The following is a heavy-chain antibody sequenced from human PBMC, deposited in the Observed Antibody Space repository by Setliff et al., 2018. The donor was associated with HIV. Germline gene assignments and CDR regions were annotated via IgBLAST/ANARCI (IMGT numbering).Heavy chain of an antibody. CDR3: ARDRYAGEIDY. J-gene: IGHJ4*02. CDR1: GDSLSSDYYY. D-gene: IGHD3-10*01. V-gene: IGHV4-31*03. CDR2: IYYTGST. Sequence: SETLSLTCTVSGDSLSSDYYYWTWIRQHPEKGLEWIGYIYYTGSTYFNPSLKSRLTLSIDTSKNQFSLKLSSVTAADTAVYYCARDRYAGEIDYWGQGTPVTVSS.